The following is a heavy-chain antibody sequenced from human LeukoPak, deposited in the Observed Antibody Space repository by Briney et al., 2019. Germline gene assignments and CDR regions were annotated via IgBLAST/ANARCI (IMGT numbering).Heavy chain of an antibody. CDR1: GFTFGDFG. J-gene: IGHJ4*02. CDR3: AREEAFQLEASLDQ. CDR2: IWKDGSDE. Sequence: GGSLRLSCAAAGFTFGDFGMHWVRQAPGKGLEWVALIWKDGSDEFYADSVRGRFTISRDNSRNTLSLQMNSLRGEDTAVYYCAREEAFQLEASLDQWGQGTLVTVSS. V-gene: IGHV3-33*01. D-gene: IGHD3-3*01.